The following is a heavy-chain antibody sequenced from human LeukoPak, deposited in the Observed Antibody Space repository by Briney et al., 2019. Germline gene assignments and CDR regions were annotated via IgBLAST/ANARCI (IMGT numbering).Heavy chain of an antibody. J-gene: IGHJ6*03. V-gene: IGHV4-59*01. CDR2: FYYRGNV. Sequence: SETLSLTCAVSGGSINDFFWTWIRQPPGKGLEWIGTFYYRGNVKYSASLTSRCSISVDASRRQFLLNLMCATAADTAVYYCARVPRATGYYYWYIDVWGKGTTVTVSS. CDR1: GGSINDFF. CDR3: ARVPRATGYYYWYIDV.